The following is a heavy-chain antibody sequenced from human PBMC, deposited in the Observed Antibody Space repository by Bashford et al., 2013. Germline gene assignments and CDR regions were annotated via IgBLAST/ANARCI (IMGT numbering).Heavy chain of an antibody. Sequence: GGSLRLSCAASGFTFSDYTMSWIRQAPGRGLECVAYITRSGNTVGYIDSVKGRFAIARDNARNLLFLQMNSLRADDTAFYYCVRYSSGGYEPIDSWGQGTLVTVSS. V-gene: IGHV3-11*01. CDR2: ITRSGNTV. CDR1: GFTFSDYT. CDR3: VRYSSGGYEPIDS. J-gene: IGHJ4*02. D-gene: IGHD5-12*01.